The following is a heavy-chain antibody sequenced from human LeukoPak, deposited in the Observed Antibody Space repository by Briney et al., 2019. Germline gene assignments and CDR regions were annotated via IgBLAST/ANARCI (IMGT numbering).Heavy chain of an antibody. Sequence: SETLSLTCTVSGGSISSSSYYWGWIRQPPGKGLEWIGSIYYSGSTCYNPSLKSRVTLSVDTSKNQFSLKLSSVTAADTAVYYCASGGYSSSWDDYWGQGTLVTVSS. J-gene: IGHJ4*02. V-gene: IGHV4-39*01. CDR3: ASGGYSSSWDDY. CDR2: IYYSGST. CDR1: GGSISSSSYY. D-gene: IGHD6-13*01.